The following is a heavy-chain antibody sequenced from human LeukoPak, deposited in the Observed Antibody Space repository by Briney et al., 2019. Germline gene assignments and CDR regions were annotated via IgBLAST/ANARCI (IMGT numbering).Heavy chain of an antibody. V-gene: IGHV1-2*02. CDR3: ARDEYCSSTSCFDWFDP. CDR2: INPHSGGT. J-gene: IGHJ5*02. D-gene: IGHD2-2*01. Sequence: ASVKVSCKSSGYTFTGYYMHWVRQAPGQGLEWMGWINPHSGGTNYAQKFQGRVTMTRDTSISTAYMELSRLRSDDTAVYYCARDEYCSSTSCFDWFDPWGQGTLVTVPS. CDR1: GYTFTGYY.